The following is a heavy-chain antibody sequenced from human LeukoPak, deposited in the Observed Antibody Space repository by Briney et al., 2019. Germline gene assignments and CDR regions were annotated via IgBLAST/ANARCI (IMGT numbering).Heavy chain of an antibody. J-gene: IGHJ4*02. D-gene: IGHD3-22*01. CDR1: GGSISNYY. V-gene: IGHV4-59*01. CDR2: IYYTGST. CDR3: ARGIDSDYYDSSGLFDY. Sequence: SETLSLTCTVSGGSISNYYWNWLRQPPGKGLEWIGYIYYTGSTNYNPSLKSRVTMSVDTSKNQFSLKLSSVTAADTAVYYCARGIDSDYYDSSGLFDYWGQGTLVTVSS.